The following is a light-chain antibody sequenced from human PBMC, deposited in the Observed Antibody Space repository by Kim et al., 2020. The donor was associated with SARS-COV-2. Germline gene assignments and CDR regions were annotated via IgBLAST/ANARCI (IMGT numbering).Light chain of an antibody. CDR1: HDMNIF. CDR3: QQFDTLPLT. CDR2: DAS. V-gene: IGKV1-33*01. J-gene: IGKJ4*01. Sequence: AAVGVRVTSACRESHDMNIFLNWFQQRPGEAPKLRISDASSLETGLPSRFSGSGSGTYFTFTISSLQPGDVATYYCQQFDTLPLTFGGGTKVDIK.